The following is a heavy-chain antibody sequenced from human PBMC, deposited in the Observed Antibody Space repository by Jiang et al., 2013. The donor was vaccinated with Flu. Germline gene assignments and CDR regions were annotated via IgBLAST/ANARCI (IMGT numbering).Heavy chain of an antibody. J-gene: IGHJ3*02. CDR3: ARAYCSGGSCYFDAFDI. CDR2: LGIA. D-gene: IGHD2-15*01. V-gene: IGHV1-69*04. Sequence: LGIANYAQKFQGRVTITADKSTSTAYMELSSLRSEDTAVYYCARAYCSGGSCYFDAFDIWGQGTMVTVSS.